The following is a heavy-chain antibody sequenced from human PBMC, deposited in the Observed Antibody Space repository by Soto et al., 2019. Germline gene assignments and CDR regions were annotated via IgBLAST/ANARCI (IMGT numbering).Heavy chain of an antibody. J-gene: IGHJ3*02. V-gene: IGHV4-34*12. CDR1: GASLGGFH. CDR3: ARSPLGYDYVRQTWREVGDSFDI. CDR2: LIHGGST. D-gene: IGHD3-16*01. Sequence: PSETLSLTCAIYGASLGGFHWTWLRQAPGKGLEWIGELIHGGSTNYNPSLKSRVSFSLDTSKNQFPLHLMSVTAADTAVYYCARSPLGYDYVRQTWREVGDSFDIWGRGTMVTVSS.